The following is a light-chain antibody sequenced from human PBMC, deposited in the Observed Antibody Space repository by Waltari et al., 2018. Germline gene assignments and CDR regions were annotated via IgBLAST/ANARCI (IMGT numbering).Light chain of an antibody. V-gene: IGLV2-14*03. CDR1: STAVGDSHY. CDR3: CSYAGRSTWV. CDR2: DVT. J-gene: IGLJ3*02. Sequence: QSALTQPSSVSGSPGPSLTISFPGASTAVGDSHYVSWYQQIPGKAPKVIIYDVTKRPSGVSNRFSGSKSGNSASLSISGLQAEDEAHYYCCSYAGRSTWVFGGGTKVTVL.